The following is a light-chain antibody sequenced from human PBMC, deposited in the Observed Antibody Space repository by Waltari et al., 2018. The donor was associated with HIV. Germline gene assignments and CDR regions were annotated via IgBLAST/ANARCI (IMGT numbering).Light chain of an antibody. Sequence: DIQMTQSPSTLSASIRDRVTITCRASQSISTWLAWYQQKPGKAPKLLIYKASSLESGVPSRFSGSGSGTEFTLTISSLQPDDFATYYCQQYSSYLTFGQGTKVEIK. CDR2: KAS. CDR3: QQYSSYLT. J-gene: IGKJ1*01. V-gene: IGKV1-5*03. CDR1: QSISTW.